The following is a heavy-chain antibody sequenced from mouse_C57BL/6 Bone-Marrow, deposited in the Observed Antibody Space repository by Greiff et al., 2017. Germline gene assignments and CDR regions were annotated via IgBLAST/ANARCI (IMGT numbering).Heavy chain of an antibody. D-gene: IGHD2-14*01. J-gene: IGHJ1*03. CDR3: ARIRSGTSWYFDV. CDR1: GYTFTRYW. CDR2: IDPSDGNT. Sequence: VQLQQPGAELVKPGASVKLSCKASGYTFTRYWMPWVKQRPGQGLEWIGEIDPSDGNTNYNQKFKGKATLTVDTSSSTAYVQLSSLTSEDSAVYYCARIRSGTSWYFDVWGTGTTGTVSS. V-gene: IGHV1-50*01.